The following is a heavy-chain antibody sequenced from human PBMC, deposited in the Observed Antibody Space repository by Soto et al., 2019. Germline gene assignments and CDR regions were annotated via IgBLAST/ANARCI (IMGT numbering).Heavy chain of an antibody. CDR3: AYTYYDFWSGPHDAFDI. Sequence: PGGSLRLSCAASGLTFSSYSMNWVRQAPGKGLEWVSYISSSSSTIYYADSVKGRFTISRDNAKNSLYLQMNSLRAEDTAVYYCAYTYYDFWSGPHDAFDIWGQGTMVTVSS. D-gene: IGHD3-3*01. CDR2: ISSSSSTI. CDR1: GLTFSSYS. V-gene: IGHV3-48*01. J-gene: IGHJ3*02.